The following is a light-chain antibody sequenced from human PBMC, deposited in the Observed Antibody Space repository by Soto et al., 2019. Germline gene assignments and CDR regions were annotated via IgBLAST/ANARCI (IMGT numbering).Light chain of an antibody. Sequence: EIVLTQSPGTLSLSPGESATLSCRASQSVRKSYVAWFQQKRGQAPRLLIYDASSRATGIPDRFSGSGSGTDFTLTSSRLETEDFAVYYCQQYATSPQTFGQGTKLEIK. CDR2: DAS. V-gene: IGKV3-20*01. CDR3: QQYATSPQT. J-gene: IGKJ2*01. CDR1: QSVRKSY.